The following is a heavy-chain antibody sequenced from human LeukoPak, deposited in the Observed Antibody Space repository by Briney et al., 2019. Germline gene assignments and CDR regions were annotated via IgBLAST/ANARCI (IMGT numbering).Heavy chain of an antibody. Sequence: PGGSLRLSCAASGFTFSDYNMNWVRQAPGKGLGWVSYITNGGSTIHHADSVKGRLTISRDNAKKTLYMQMNSLRAEDTAVYYCARSIGLTGGGVDVWGQGTTVTVSS. V-gene: IGHV3-11*01. CDR2: ITNGGSTI. CDR3: ARSIGLTGGGVDV. D-gene: IGHD3-9*01. J-gene: IGHJ6*02. CDR1: GFTFSDYN.